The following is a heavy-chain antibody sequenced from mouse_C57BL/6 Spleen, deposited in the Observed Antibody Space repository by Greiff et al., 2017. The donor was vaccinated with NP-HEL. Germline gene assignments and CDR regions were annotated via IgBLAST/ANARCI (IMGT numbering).Heavy chain of an antibody. Sequence: DVKLVESEGGLVQPGSSMKLSCTASGFTFSDYYMAWVRQVPEKGLEWVANINYDGSSTYYLDSLKSRFIISRDNAKNILYLQMSSLKSEDTATYYCARGISNYDYWGQGTTLTVSS. CDR2: INYDGSST. V-gene: IGHV5-16*01. J-gene: IGHJ2*01. CDR3: ARGISNYDY. D-gene: IGHD2-5*01. CDR1: GFTFSDYY.